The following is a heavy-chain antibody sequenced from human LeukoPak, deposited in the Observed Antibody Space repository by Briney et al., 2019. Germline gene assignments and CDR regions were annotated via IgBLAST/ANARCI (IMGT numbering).Heavy chain of an antibody. CDR1: GGSISSYF. J-gene: IGHJ4*02. CDR2: VYYSGST. CDR3: GRRNYYDSTGYWDY. Sequence: TSETLSLTCTVSGGSISSYFWSWIRQPPGKGLEWIGYVYYSGSTNYNPSLKSRVTISVDTSKNQFSLKLSSVTAADTAVYYCGRRNYYDSTGYWDYWGQGTLVTVSS. V-gene: IGHV4-59*12. D-gene: IGHD3-22*01.